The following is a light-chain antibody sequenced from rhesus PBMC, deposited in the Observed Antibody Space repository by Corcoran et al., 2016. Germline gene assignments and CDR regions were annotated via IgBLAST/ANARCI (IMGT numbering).Light chain of an antibody. CDR1: QDINNY. Sequence: DIQMTQSPSSLSASVGDRVTITCRASQDINNYLSWYQQIPGKAPKPLIYSSSSLETGVPSPFSGNKSGTDYPLTITPLQPEDVATYYCQQYNNIPYSFGQGTKVEIK. V-gene: IGKV1-66*01. CDR3: QQYNNIPYS. J-gene: IGKJ2*01. CDR2: SSS.